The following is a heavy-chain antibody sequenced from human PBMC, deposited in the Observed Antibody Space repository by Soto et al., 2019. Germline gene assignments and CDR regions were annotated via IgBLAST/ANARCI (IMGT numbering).Heavy chain of an antibody. CDR1: GFTFSSYS. CDR2: ISSSSSTI. CDR3: AGWIQLWLDPDGMDV. V-gene: IGHV3-48*02. J-gene: IGHJ6*02. D-gene: IGHD5-18*01. Sequence: GGPLRLSCAASGFTFSSYSMNWVRQAPGKGLEWVSYISSSSSTIYYADSVKGRFTISRDNAKNSLYLQMNSLRDEDTAVYYCAGWIQLWLDPDGMDVWGQGTTVTVSS.